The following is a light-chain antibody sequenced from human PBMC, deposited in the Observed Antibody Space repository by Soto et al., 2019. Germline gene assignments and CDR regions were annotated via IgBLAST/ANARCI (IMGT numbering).Light chain of an antibody. V-gene: IGKV3-20*01. CDR3: QRYDMSTFP. Sequence: EIVLTQSPGTLSLSPGERATLSCRASQSFSSTYLAWYQQKPGQAPRLFIYGSSSRATRNPDRFSGSGSGTDSSLTNSRLEPEDFAVYSCQRYDMSTFPLGQETKLEIK. CDR1: QSFSSTY. J-gene: IGKJ2*01. CDR2: GSS.